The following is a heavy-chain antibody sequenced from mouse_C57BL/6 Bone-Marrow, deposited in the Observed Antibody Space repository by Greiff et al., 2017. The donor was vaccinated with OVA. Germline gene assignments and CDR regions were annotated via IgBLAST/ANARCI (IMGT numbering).Heavy chain of an antibody. CDR1: GYSITNGNHW. J-gene: IGHJ4*01. Sequence: EVKLQESGPALVKPSQTVSLTCTVTGYSITNGNHWWNWIRQVSGSKLEWIGYISSSGSTDSNPSLKSRISITRDTSKNQLFLQLNSVTTEDIATYYCARGGYYYGSSYPHAMDYWGQGTSVTVSS. CDR3: ARGGYYYGSSYPHAMDY. D-gene: IGHD1-1*01. CDR2: ISSSGST. V-gene: IGHV3-4*01.